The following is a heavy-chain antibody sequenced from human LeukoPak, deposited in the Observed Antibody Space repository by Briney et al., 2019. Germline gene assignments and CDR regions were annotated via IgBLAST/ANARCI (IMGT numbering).Heavy chain of an antibody. D-gene: IGHD5-18*01. J-gene: IGHJ3*02. Sequence: SETLSLTCAVYGGSFSGYYWSWIRQPPGKGLEWIGEINQSGGTTYNPSLRSRVSTSVDTSKNQFSLKLSSMTAADTAVYFCATIQRDHAFDIWGQGTMVTVSS. V-gene: IGHV4-34*01. CDR2: INQSGGT. CDR3: ATIQRDHAFDI. CDR1: GGSFSGYY.